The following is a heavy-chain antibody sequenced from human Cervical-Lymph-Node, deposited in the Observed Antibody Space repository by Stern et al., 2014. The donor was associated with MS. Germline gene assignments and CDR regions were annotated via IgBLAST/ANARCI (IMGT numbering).Heavy chain of an antibody. CDR1: GGSVSAYY. CDR3: TRGGARYYGMDA. Sequence: VQLVESGPGLVKPSETLSLTCSVSGGSVSAYYWSWIRQPPGKGLEWIGYIYHSGSTTYNPSFTSRLTMSIDTSKNQFSLRLSSVTAADTAVYYCTRGGARYYGMDAWGQGTTVTVSS. J-gene: IGHJ6*02. D-gene: IGHD3-10*01. CDR2: IYHSGST. V-gene: IGHV4-59*02.